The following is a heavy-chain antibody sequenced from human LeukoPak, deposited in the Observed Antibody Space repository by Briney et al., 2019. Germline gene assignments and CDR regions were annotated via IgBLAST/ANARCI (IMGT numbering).Heavy chain of an antibody. CDR1: GGSMNKYY. V-gene: IGHV4-59*12. D-gene: IGHD6-13*01. Sequence: SETLSLTCTVSGGSMNKYYWNWIRQPPGKGLEWIGYIYYSGTTNYNPSLNSRVTISVDTSKNQFSLKLSSVTAADTAVYYCARGEQQQLADAFDIWGQGTMVTVSS. CDR2: IYYSGTT. CDR3: ARGEQQQLADAFDI. J-gene: IGHJ3*02.